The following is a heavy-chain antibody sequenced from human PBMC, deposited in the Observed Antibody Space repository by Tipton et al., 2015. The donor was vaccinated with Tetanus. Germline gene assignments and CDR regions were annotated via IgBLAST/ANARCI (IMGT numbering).Heavy chain of an antibody. CDR2: IYYSGST. D-gene: IGHD3-22*01. Sequence: TLSLTCTVSGGSISSSSYYWGWIRQPPGKGLEWIGSIYYSGSTYYNPSLKSRVTISVDTSKNQFSLKLSSVTAADTAMYYCASNDSSGYYYFQHWGQGTLVTVSS. V-gene: IGHV4-39*01. J-gene: IGHJ1*01. CDR3: ASNDSSGYYYFQH. CDR1: GGSISSSSYY.